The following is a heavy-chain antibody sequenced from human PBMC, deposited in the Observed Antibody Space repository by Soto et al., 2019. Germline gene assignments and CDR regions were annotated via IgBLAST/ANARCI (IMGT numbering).Heavy chain of an antibody. D-gene: IGHD2-2*01. V-gene: IGHV3-23*01. Sequence: EVQLLESGGGLVQPGESLRLSCAASRFTFSNYAMSWVRQAPGKGLEWVSSISGSGSMTYYADSVKGRFTISRDNSRNTLYLQMNSLRAVNTVEYYGAKEGGCRSASCDGHLFDIWGQGTMVTVSS. CDR1: RFTFSNYA. CDR3: AKEGGCRSASCDGHLFDI. J-gene: IGHJ3*02. CDR2: ISGSGSMT.